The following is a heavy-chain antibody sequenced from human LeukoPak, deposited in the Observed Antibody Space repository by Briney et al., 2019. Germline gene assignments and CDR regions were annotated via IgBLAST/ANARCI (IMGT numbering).Heavy chain of an antibody. CDR2: ISGRGGRT. V-gene: IGHV3-23*01. D-gene: IGHD6-19*01. CDR1: GFTFSSYA. J-gene: IGHJ6*03. CDR3: AKDLEQWLSKNYYYYMDV. Sequence: GXSLRLSCAASGFTFSSYAMSWVRQAPGKGREWVSAISGRGGRTYYADSVKGRFTISRDNSKNTLYLQMNSLRAEDTAVYYFAKDLEQWLSKNYYYYMDVWGKGTTVTVSS.